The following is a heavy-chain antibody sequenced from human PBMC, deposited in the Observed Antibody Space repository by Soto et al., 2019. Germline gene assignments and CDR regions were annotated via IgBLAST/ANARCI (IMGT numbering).Heavy chain of an antibody. D-gene: IGHD2-15*01. CDR3: ARGYCSGGSCLFDY. CDR1: AGYLSSCN. Sequence: SLPCNASAGYLSSCNWSWIRQPPGKGLEWIGYIYYSGSTNYNPSLKSRVTISVDTSKNQFSLKLSSVTAADTAVYYCARGYCSGGSCLFDYWGQGTLVTVSS. V-gene: IGHV4-59*01. CDR2: IYYSGST. J-gene: IGHJ4*02.